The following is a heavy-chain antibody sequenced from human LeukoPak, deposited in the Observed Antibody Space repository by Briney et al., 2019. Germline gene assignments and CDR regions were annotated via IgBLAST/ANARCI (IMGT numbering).Heavy chain of an antibody. CDR2: IWYDGSNK. D-gene: IGHD2-15*01. Sequence: GGSLRLSCAASGFTFSSYGMHWVRQAPGKGLEGVAVIWYDGSNKYYADSVKGRFTISRDNSKNTLYLQMNSLRAEDTAVYYCAKDGAGWTHYFDYWGQGTLVTVSS. CDR1: GFTFSSYG. CDR3: AKDGAGWTHYFDY. J-gene: IGHJ4*02. V-gene: IGHV3-33*06.